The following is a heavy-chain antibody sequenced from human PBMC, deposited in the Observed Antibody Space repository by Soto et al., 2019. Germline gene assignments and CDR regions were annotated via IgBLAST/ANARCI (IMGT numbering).Heavy chain of an antibody. Sequence: PSETLSLTCAVSGYSISSGYYWGWIRQPPGKGLEWIGSIYHSGSTYYNPSLKSRVTISVDTSKNQFSLKLSSVTAADTAMYYCARSGHQYYDFWSGYYTDYYYYGMDVWGQGTTVTVSS. D-gene: IGHD3-3*01. CDR1: GYSISSGYY. CDR3: ARSGHQYYDFWSGYYTDYYYYGMDV. V-gene: IGHV4-38-2*01. J-gene: IGHJ6*02. CDR2: IYHSGST.